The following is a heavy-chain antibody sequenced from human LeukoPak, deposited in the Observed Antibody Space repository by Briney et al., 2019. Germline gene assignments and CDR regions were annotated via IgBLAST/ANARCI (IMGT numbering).Heavy chain of an antibody. J-gene: IGHJ4*02. D-gene: IGHD3-10*01. CDR1: GFTFSSYG. CDR2: IWYNGSNK. V-gene: IGHV3-33*06. Sequence: GGSLRLSCAASGFTFSSYGMHWVRQAPGKGLEWVAVIWYNGSNKYYADSVKGRFTISRDNSKNTLYLQMNSLRAEDTAVYYCAKDRDGDYFDYWGQGTLVTVSS. CDR3: AKDRDGDYFDY.